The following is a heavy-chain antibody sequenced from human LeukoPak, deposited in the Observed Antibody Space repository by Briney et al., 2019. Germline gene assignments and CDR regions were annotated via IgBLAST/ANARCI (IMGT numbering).Heavy chain of an antibody. CDR3: AKEPLWFGESHFDY. D-gene: IGHD3-10*01. Sequence: PGGSLRLSCAASGFTFSSYGMHWVRQAPGKGLEWVAVISYDGSNKYYADSVKGRFTISRDNSKNTLYLQMNSLRAEDTAVYYCAKEPLWFGESHFDYWGQGTLVTVSS. V-gene: IGHV3-30*18. CDR2: ISYDGSNK. J-gene: IGHJ4*02. CDR1: GFTFSSYG.